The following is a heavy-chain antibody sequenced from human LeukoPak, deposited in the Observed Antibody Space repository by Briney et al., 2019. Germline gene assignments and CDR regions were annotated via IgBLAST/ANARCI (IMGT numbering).Heavy chain of an antibody. CDR1: GYTLTELS. V-gene: IGHV1-24*01. CDR2: FDPEDGET. CDR3: ATVGVVVPAARVRWWFDP. Sequence: ASVKVSCKVSGYTLTELSMHWVRQAPGKGLEWMGGFDPEDGETIYAQKFQGRVTMTEDTSTDTAYMELSSLRSEDTAVYYCATVGVVVPAARVRWWFDPWGPGTLVTVSS. D-gene: IGHD2-2*01. J-gene: IGHJ5*02.